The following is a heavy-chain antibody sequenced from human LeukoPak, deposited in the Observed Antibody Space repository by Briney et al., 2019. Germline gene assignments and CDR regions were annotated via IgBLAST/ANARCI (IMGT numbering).Heavy chain of an antibody. CDR3: ASSPVLITMVRGVRDY. CDR2: MNPNSGNT. D-gene: IGHD3-10*01. V-gene: IGHV1-8*01. CDR1: GYTFTSYD. J-gene: IGHJ4*02. Sequence: ASVKVSCKASGYTFTSYDINWVRQATGQGLEWMGWMNPNSGNTGYAQKFQGRVTMTRNTSISTVYMELSSLRSEDTAVYYCASSPVLITMVRGVRDYWGQGTLVTVSS.